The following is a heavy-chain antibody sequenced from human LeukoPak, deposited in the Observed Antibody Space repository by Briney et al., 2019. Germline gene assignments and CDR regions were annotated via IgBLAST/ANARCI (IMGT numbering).Heavy chain of an antibody. CDR3: ARDHPYYYDSSGYFDY. CDR1: GGSISSGSYY. V-gene: IGHV4-61*02. CDR2: IYASGST. J-gene: IGHJ4*02. Sequence: PSETLSLTCTVSGGSISSGSYYWSWIRQPAGKGLEWIGRIYASGSTNYNPSLKSRVTISVDTSKNQFSLKLSSVTAADTAVYYCARDHPYYYDSSGYFDYWGQGTLVTVSS. D-gene: IGHD3-22*01.